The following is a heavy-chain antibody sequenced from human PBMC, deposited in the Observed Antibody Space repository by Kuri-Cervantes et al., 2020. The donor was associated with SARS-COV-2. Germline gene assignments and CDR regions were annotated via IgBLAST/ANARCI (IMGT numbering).Heavy chain of an antibody. CDR3: ARHGGYDHLRPHYYYYYYMDV. CDR1: GYSISSGYY. D-gene: IGHD5-12*01. Sequence: GSLRLSCTVSGYSISSGYYWGWIRQPPGEGLEWIGSIYHSGSTYYNPSLKSRVTISVDMSKNQFSLKLSSVTAANTAVYYCARHGGYDHLRPHYYYYYYMDVWGKGTTVTVSS. J-gene: IGHJ6*03. V-gene: IGHV4-38-2*02. CDR2: IYHSGST.